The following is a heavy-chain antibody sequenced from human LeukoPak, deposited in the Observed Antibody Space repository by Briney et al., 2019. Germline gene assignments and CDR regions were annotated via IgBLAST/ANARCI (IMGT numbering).Heavy chain of an antibody. CDR1: GGSISSYY. CDR3: ARLKMGAYFDL. J-gene: IGHJ2*01. CDR2: IFYTGDT. V-gene: IGHV4-59*08. D-gene: IGHD3-16*01. Sequence: SETLSLNCTVSGGSISSYYWSWIRQPPGKGLEWVGYIFYTGDTSYSPSLKNRVTISLDTSKNQFSLKLRSVTAADTAVYYCARLKMGAYFDLWGRGTLVTVSS.